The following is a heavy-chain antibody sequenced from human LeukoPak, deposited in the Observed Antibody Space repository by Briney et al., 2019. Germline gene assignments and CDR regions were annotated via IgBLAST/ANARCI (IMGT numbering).Heavy chain of an antibody. Sequence: SGPTLVKPTQTLTLTCTFSGFSLSTTGVGVGWIRQPPGKALEWLALIYWSDDKHYSPSLKSRLTITKDTSKNQVVLTMTNMDPVDTGTYYCALDSEYSNYVGYFHHWGQGTLVTVSS. CDR3: ALDSEYSNYVGYFHH. CDR2: IYWSDDK. D-gene: IGHD4-11*01. CDR1: GFSLSTTGVG. J-gene: IGHJ1*01. V-gene: IGHV2-5*04.